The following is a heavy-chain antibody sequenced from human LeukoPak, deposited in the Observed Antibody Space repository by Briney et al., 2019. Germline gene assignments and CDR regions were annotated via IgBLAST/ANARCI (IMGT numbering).Heavy chain of an antibody. D-gene: IGHD5-18*01. Sequence: GESLKISCKHSGYSFTNYWIGWVRQMPGKGLEWMGIIYPRDSHTNYSPSSQGQVTISADTSTSTAYLQWSSLKASDSAMYYCARLGYSFGQGDYWGQGTLVTVSS. V-gene: IGHV5-51*01. CDR3: ARLGYSFGQGDY. CDR1: GYSFTNYW. CDR2: IYPRDSHT. J-gene: IGHJ4*02.